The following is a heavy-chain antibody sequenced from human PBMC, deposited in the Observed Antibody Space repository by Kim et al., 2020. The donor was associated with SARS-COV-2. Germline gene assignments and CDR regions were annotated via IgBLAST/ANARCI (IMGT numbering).Heavy chain of an antibody. J-gene: IGHJ4*01. D-gene: IGHD2-2*01. CDR3: ARHRGATLPAAYFDY. CDR1: GFTFSGFA. Sequence: GGSLRLSCAASGFTFSGFAMHWVRQAPGKGLEWVAVISYDGNNQYYADSVKGRFTISRDNSKNTLFLQMDSLRDEDTAEYYCARHRGATLPAAYFDYWGHVTLVTVSS. CDR2: ISYDGNNQ. V-gene: IGHV3-30*04.